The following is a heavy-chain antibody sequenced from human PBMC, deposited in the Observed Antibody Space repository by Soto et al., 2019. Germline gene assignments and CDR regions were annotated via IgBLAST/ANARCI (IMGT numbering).Heavy chain of an antibody. CDR2: ITPFNGNT. V-gene: IGHV1-45*02. Sequence: SVKVSCKASGYTFTYRYLHWVRQAPGQALEWMGWITPFNGNTNYAQKFQDRVTITRDRSMSTAYMELSSLRSEDTAMYYCASGSPTVVTPDSHFDYWGQGTLVTVSS. CDR3: ASGSPTVVTPDSHFDY. J-gene: IGHJ4*02. D-gene: IGHD4-17*01. CDR1: GYTFTYRY.